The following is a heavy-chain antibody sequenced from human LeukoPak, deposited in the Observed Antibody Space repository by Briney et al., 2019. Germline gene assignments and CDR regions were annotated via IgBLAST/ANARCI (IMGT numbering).Heavy chain of an antibody. J-gene: IGHJ4*02. CDR2: ISRDGTTT. Sequence: GGSLRLSCAASGFTFSTYWMHWVRQTPGKGLVWVSRISRDGTTTTYADSVKGRFTISRDNAKNTLYLEMNSMRAEDTAVYFCARDGVGASHDYWGQGTLVTVSS. V-gene: IGHV3-74*01. CDR3: ARDGVGASHDY. D-gene: IGHD1-26*01. CDR1: GFTFSTYW.